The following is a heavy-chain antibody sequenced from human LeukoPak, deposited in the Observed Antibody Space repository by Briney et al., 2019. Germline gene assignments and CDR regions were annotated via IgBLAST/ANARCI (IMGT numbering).Heavy chain of an antibody. CDR3: AKALPGSDAFDI. CDR1: GFTFSTYS. V-gene: IGHV3-21*04. J-gene: IGHJ3*02. CDR2: ISSSSSYI. D-gene: IGHD3-10*01. Sequence: GGSLRLSCAASGFTFSTYSMNWVRQAPGKGLEWVSSISSSSSYIYYADSVKGRFTISRDNAKNSLYLQMNSLRAEDTALYYCAKALPGSDAFDIWGQGTMVTVSS.